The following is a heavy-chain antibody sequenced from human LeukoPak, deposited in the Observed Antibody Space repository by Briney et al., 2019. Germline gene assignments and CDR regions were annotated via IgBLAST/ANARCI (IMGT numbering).Heavy chain of an antibody. CDR2: INPNSGGT. V-gene: IGHV1-2*02. D-gene: IGHD3-10*01. Sequence: ASVTVSCKASGYTFTGYYMHWVRQAPGQGLEWMGWINPNSGGTNYAQKFQGRFTMTRDTSISTAYMELSRLRSDDTAVYYCARPMVRGVITPFGLGYWSQGTLVTVSS. J-gene: IGHJ4*02. CDR1: GYTFTGYY. CDR3: ARPMVRGVITPFGLGY.